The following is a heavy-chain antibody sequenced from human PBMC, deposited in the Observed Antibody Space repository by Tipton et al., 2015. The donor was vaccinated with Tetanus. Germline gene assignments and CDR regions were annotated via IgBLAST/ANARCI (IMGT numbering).Heavy chain of an antibody. Sequence: TLSLTCTVSGGSVSNGSYYWNWIRQPPGKGLEWIGHIYYTGSTDYNPSLKSRVTISVDTSKNQFSLKLSSVTAADTAIYYCARDQGGGRVVRLNWFDPWGQGTLVAVTS. J-gene: IGHJ5*02. CDR3: ARDQGGGRVVRLNWFDP. CDR1: GGSVSNGSYY. D-gene: IGHD6-6*01. V-gene: IGHV4-61*01. CDR2: IYYTGST.